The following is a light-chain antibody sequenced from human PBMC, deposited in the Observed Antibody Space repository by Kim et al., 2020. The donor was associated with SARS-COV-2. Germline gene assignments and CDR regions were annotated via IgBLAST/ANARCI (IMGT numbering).Light chain of an antibody. V-gene: IGLV2-11*01. J-gene: IGLJ3*02. CDR2: YVN. CDR1: SSDVGGYDS. Sequence: GQSGTMPFTGTSSDVGGYDSFSWYQHHAGTAPKLMIYYVNKRPSGVPDRFSGSKSGNTASLTISGLQAEDEADYYCCSHAGSYTWVFGGGTQLTVL. CDR3: CSHAGSYTWV.